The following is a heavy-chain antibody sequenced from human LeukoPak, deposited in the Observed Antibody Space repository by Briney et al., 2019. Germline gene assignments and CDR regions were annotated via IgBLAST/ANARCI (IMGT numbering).Heavy chain of an antibody. D-gene: IGHD4-17*01. CDR1: GGSISSGGYY. Sequence: SETLSLTCTVSGGSISSGGYYWSWIRQHPRKGLEWIGYIYYSGSTYYNPSLKSRVTISVDTSKNQFSLKLSSVTAADTAVYYCARDLDGDYVGWFDPWGQGTLVTVSS. CDR3: ARDLDGDYVGWFDP. V-gene: IGHV4-31*03. J-gene: IGHJ5*02. CDR2: IYYSGST.